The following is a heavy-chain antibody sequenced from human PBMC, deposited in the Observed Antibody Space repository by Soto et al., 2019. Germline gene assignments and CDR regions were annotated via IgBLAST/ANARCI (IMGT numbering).Heavy chain of an antibody. CDR3: ARVKAGGGLNWFDP. D-gene: IGHD2-15*01. J-gene: IGHJ5*02. Sequence: QVQLVQSGAEVKKPGASVKVSCKASGYTFTSYGISWVRQAPGQGLEWMGWISAYNGNTNYAQKLQGRVTMTTHTSTSTAYMALRSPGAADPAVYYWARVKAGGGLNWFDPWGQGTLVTVSS. V-gene: IGHV1-18*01. CDR2: ISAYNGNT. CDR1: GYTFTSYG.